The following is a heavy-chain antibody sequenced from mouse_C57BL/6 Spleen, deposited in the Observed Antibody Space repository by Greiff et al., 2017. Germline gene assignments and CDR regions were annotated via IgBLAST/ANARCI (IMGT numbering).Heavy chain of an antibody. CDR3: ATYGSSYDFDY. D-gene: IGHD1-1*01. V-gene: IGHV1-26*01. CDR2: INPNNGGT. CDR1: GYTFTDYY. J-gene: IGHJ2*01. Sequence: EVQLQQSGPELVKPGASVTISCKASGYTFTDYYMNWVKQSHGKSLEWIGDINPNNGGTSYNQKFKGKATLTVDKSSSTAYMELRSLTSEDSAVYYCATYGSSYDFDYWGQGTTLTVSS.